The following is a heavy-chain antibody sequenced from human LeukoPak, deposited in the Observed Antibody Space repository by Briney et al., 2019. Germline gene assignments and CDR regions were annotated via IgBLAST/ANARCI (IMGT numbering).Heavy chain of an antibody. V-gene: IGHV1-69*06. CDR2: IIPIFGTA. J-gene: IGHJ6*03. CDR3: ATVISLARYYYYMDV. Sequence: ASVKVSCTASGGTFSSYAISWVRQAPGQGLEWMGGIIPIFGTANYAQKFQGRVTITADKSTSTAYMELSSLRSEDTAVYYCATVISLARYYYYMDVWGKGTTVTISS. CDR1: GGTFSSYA. D-gene: IGHD3-10*01.